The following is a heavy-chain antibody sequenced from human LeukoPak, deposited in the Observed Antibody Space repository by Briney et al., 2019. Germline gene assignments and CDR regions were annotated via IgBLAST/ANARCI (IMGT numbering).Heavy chain of an antibody. CDR2: IRYDGSNK. CDR3: AKERYFDWLLSDY. CDR1: GFTFLSYA. V-gene: IGHV3-30*02. D-gene: IGHD3-9*01. J-gene: IGHJ4*02. Sequence: GRSLRLSCAASGFTFLSYAIHWVRQAPGKGLEWVAFIRYDGSNKYYADSVKGRFTISRDNSKNTLYLQMNSLRAEDTAVYYCAKERYFDWLLSDYWGQGTLVTVSS.